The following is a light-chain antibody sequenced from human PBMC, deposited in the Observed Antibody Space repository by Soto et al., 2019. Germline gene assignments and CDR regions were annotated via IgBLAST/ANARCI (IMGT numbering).Light chain of an antibody. Sequence: DIQMTQSPSTLSASVGDRVTITCRASQSISSWFAWYQQKPGKAPRLLIYDASYLERGVPSRFSGSGSGTEFTLTISDLQPDDLANYYCQQYNNFWTFGPGTKVEI. CDR2: DAS. V-gene: IGKV1-5*01. CDR1: QSISSW. J-gene: IGKJ1*01. CDR3: QQYNNFWT.